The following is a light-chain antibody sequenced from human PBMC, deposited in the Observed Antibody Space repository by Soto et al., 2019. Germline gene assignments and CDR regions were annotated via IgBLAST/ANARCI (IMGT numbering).Light chain of an antibody. Sequence: EIVMTQSPATLSVSPGERATLSCRASQSVDYNLAWYQHKPGQAPRLLIYTASTRAAGVPARFSGSGSGTEFTLIISSLQSEDFAVYYCQQYNSSPRTLGQGTKLEIK. CDR2: TAS. CDR1: QSVDYN. V-gene: IGKV3-15*01. CDR3: QQYNSSPRT. J-gene: IGKJ2*02.